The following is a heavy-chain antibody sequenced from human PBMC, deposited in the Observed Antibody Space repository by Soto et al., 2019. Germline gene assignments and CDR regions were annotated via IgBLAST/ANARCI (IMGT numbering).Heavy chain of an antibody. V-gene: IGHV4-31*03. J-gene: IGHJ4*01. CDR1: GGSISSGGYY. CDR3: ARGAGSWDSDY. CDR2: IYYSGST. D-gene: IGHD1-26*01. Sequence: PSETLSLICTVSGGSISSGGYYWSWIRQHPGKGLEWIGYIYYSGSTYYNPSLKSRVTISVDTSKNQFSLKLSSVTAADTAVYYCARGAGSWDSDYWGHGTLVTVYS.